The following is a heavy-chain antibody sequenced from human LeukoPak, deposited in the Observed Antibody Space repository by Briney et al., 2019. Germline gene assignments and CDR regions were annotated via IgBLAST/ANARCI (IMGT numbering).Heavy chain of an antibody. V-gene: IGHV3-21*01. J-gene: IGHJ4*02. CDR3: AREPSGWYLDY. CDR2: ISGSSNYI. D-gene: IGHD6-19*01. Sequence: PGGSLRLSCVASGFTVSSKYMSWVRQAPGKGLEWVSYISGSSNYIYYAGSVKGRFTISRDNAKNSVYLQMDSLRAEDTAVYYCAREPSGWYLDYWGQGTLVTVSS. CDR1: GFTVSSKY.